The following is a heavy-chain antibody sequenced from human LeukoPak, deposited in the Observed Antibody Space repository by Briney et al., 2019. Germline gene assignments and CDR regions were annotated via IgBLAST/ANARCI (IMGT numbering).Heavy chain of an antibody. V-gene: IGHV3-30*02. J-gene: IGHJ4*02. Sequence: PGGSLGLSCAASGFTFSSYGMHWVRQAPGKGLEWVAFIRYDGSNKYYADSVKGRFTISRDNSKNTLYLQMNSLRAEDTAVYYCAREGWDQEGRFDYWGQGTLVTVSS. CDR1: GFTFSSYG. D-gene: IGHD1-26*01. CDR2: IRYDGSNK. CDR3: AREGWDQEGRFDY.